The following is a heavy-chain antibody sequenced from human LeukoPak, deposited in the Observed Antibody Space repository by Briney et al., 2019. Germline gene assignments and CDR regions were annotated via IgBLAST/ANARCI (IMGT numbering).Heavy chain of an antibody. CDR2: IYSGGST. CDR3: AKDPDCTSGVCYTFFDY. D-gene: IGHD2-8*01. Sequence: PGGSLRLSCAASGFTVSSNYMSWVRQAPGKGLEWVSVIYSGGSTYYADSVKGRFTISRDNSKNTLYLQMDSLRAEDTAVYYCAKDPDCTSGVCYTFFDYWGQATLVTVSS. J-gene: IGHJ4*02. CDR1: GFTVSSNY. V-gene: IGHV3-66*01.